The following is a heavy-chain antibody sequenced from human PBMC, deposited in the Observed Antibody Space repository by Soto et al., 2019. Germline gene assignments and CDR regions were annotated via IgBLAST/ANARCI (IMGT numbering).Heavy chain of an antibody. CDR3: ARENYDILTGYYNPTGMDV. CDR1: GFTFSSYG. J-gene: IGHJ6*02. V-gene: IGHV3-33*01. Sequence: GGSLRLSCAASGFTFSSYGMHWVRQAPGKGLEWVAVIWYDGSNKYYADSVKGRFTISRDNSKNTLYLQMNSLRAEDTAVYYCARENYDILTGYYNPTGMDVWGQGTTVTVS. D-gene: IGHD3-9*01. CDR2: IWYDGSNK.